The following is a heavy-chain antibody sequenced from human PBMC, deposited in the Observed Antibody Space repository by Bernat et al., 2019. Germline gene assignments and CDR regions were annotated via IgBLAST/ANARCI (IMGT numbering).Heavy chain of an antibody. CDR2: IRSKANSYAT. Sequence: EVQLVESGGGLVQPGGSLKLSCAASGFTFSGSAMHWVRQASGKGLEWVGRIRSKANSYATAYAASVKGRFTISRDDSKNTAYLQMNSLKTEDTAVYYCTAFPELCAGSYYNALFSRGQGTLVTVSS. D-gene: IGHD3-10*02. CDR1: GFTFSGSA. CDR3: TAFPELCAGSYYNALFS. J-gene: IGHJ4*02. V-gene: IGHV3-73*01.